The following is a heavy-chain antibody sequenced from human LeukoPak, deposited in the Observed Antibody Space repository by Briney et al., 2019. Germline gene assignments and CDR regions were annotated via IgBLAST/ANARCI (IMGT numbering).Heavy chain of an antibody. V-gene: IGHV3-30-3*01. CDR2: ISYDGSNK. CDR3: ASWEDYYDSSGYLS. D-gene: IGHD3-22*01. CDR1: GFTSSSYA. J-gene: IGHJ5*02. Sequence: GRSLRLSCAASGFTSSSYAMHWVRQAPGKGLEWVAVISYDGSNKYYADSVKGRFTISRDNSKNTLYLQMNSLRAEDTAVYYCASWEDYYDSSGYLSWGQGTLVTVSS.